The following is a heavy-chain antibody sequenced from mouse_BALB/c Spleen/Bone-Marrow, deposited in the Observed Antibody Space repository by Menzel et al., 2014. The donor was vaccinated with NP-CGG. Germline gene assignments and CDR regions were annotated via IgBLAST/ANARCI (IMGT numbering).Heavy chain of an antibody. CDR1: DYTFTSYW. V-gene: IGHV1S127*01. CDR2: IDPSNSET. CDR3: ARTFQPRRAMDY. D-gene: IGHD6-1*01. Sequence: QVQLQQSGPELVRPGASVKMSCKASDYTFTSYWMHWVKQRPGQGLEWIGMIDPSNSETRLNQKFKDKATLNVDRSSNTAYMHLSSLTSKDSAVYYCARTFQPRRAMDYWGQGSSVTVSS. J-gene: IGHJ4*01.